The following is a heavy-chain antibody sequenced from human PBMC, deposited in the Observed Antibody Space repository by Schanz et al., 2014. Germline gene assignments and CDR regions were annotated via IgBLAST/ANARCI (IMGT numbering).Heavy chain of an antibody. V-gene: IGHV3-21*01. CDR1: GFTVDSNY. J-gene: IGHJ4*02. Sequence: EVRLVESGGGLVKPGGSLRLSCAASGFTVDSNYMSWVRQAPGKGLEWVSSISSSSMYIYQADSMRGRFTISRDNAKNSLYLQVNNLSAEDTAVYYCVRDKKGFVAVAGRAPFDYWGQGTLVTVSS. CDR3: VRDKKGFVAVAGRAPFDY. CDR2: ISSSSMYI. D-gene: IGHD6-19*01.